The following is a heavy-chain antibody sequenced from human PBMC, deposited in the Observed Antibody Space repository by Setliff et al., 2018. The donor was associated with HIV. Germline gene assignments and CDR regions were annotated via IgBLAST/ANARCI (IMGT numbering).Heavy chain of an antibody. Sequence: ASVKVSCKASGYTFTNYGISWVRQAPGQGLEWMGWISGYNGNTNYAEKLQGRVTLTTDTSTSTAYMESRSLRSDDTAVYYCARDLKVYAMWGDAFDTWGQGTMVTVSS. V-gene: IGHV1-18*01. D-gene: IGHD2-8*01. CDR1: GYTFTNYG. CDR3: ARDLKVYAMWGDAFDT. J-gene: IGHJ3*02. CDR2: ISGYNGNT.